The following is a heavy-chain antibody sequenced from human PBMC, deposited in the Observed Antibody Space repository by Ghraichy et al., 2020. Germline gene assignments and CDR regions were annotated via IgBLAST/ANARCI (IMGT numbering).Heavy chain of an antibody. CDR1: GYSISSGYY. D-gene: IGHD1-26*01. J-gene: IGHJ4*02. CDR3: AREGYIVGAFDY. CDR2: IYHSGIT. V-gene: IGHV4-38-2*02. Sequence: GSLRLSCTVSGYSISSGYYWGWIRQPPGKGLEWIGSIYHSGITYYNPSLKSRVTISVDRSKNQFSLKLSSVTAADTAVYYCAREGYIVGAFDYWGQGTLVTVSS.